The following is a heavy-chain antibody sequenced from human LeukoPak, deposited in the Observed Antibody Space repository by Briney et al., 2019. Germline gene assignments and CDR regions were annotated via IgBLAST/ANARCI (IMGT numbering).Heavy chain of an antibody. CDR3: ARHRQGYYYMDV. CDR1: GGSISSSNYF. CDR2: MYYSGST. Sequence: SETLSLTCTVSGGSISSSNYFWGWIRQPPGKGLEWIGSMYYSGSTHHNPSLKSRVTVSVDTSKNQFSLKLSSVTAADTAMYYCARHRQGYYYMDVWGKGTTVTVSS. V-gene: IGHV4-39*01. J-gene: IGHJ6*03.